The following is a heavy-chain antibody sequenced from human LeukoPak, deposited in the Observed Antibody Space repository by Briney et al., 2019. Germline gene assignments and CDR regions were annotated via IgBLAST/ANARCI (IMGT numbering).Heavy chain of an antibody. CDR1: GGTFSSYA. CDR3: AELDGRRDS. D-gene: IGHD2-2*03. J-gene: IGHJ5*02. CDR2: IIPIFGTA. V-gene: IGHV1-69*05. Sequence: GASVKVSCKASGGTFSSYAISWARQAPGQGLEWMGRIIPIFGTANYAQKFQGRGTITTDESTRTAYMELSSLRSDDTDVYYCAELDGRRDSWGQGTLVTVSS.